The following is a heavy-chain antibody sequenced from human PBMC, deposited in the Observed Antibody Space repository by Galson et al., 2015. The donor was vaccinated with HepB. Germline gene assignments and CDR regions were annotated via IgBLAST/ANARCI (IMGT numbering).Heavy chain of an antibody. V-gene: IGHV1-18*01. CDR3: ARGWGYSSNWFYL. J-gene: IGHJ5*02. Sequence: SVKVSCKASGYTFSTYGISWVRQAPGQRLEWMGWISTSKNNTNYAQKFQGRVTMTTDTSTSTAYMELRSLRSDDTAVYYCARGWGYSSNWFYLWGQGTLVTVSP. CDR1: GYTFSTYG. D-gene: IGHD6-13*01. CDR2: ISTSKNNT.